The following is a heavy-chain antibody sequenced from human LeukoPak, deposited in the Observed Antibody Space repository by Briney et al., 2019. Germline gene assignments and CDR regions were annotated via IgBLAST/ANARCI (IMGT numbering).Heavy chain of an antibody. Sequence: GGSLRLSCAASGFTFSNYAMSWVRQAPGKGLEWVSVISSSGGFTSHADSVKGRFTISRDNSKNTLYLQMNSLRAEDTAVYYCARDQAAAARYYFDDWGQGTLVTVSS. J-gene: IGHJ4*02. CDR1: GFTFSNYA. CDR2: ISSSGGFT. V-gene: IGHV3-23*01. CDR3: ARDQAAAARYYFDD. D-gene: IGHD6-13*01.